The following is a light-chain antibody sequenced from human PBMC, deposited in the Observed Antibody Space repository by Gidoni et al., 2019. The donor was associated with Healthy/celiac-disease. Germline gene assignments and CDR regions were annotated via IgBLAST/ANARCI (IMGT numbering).Light chain of an antibody. CDR3: QQSYSTPLT. Sequence: DIQMTQSPSSLSASVGDRVTITCRASQSISSYLNWYQQKPGNAPKLLIYAASSLQSGVPSRLSGSGYGKDLNLTIRSLRPEEFATYYGQQSYSTPLTFGGGTKVEIK. V-gene: IGKV1-39*01. J-gene: IGKJ4*01. CDR1: QSISSY. CDR2: AAS.